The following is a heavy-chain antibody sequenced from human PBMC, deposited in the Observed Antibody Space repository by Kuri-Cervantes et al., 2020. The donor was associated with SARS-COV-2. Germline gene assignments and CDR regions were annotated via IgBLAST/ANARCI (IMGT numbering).Heavy chain of an antibody. CDR2: VYSSGST. CDR3: TRAGYVNSGYYYSFDF. D-gene: IGHD3-22*01. J-gene: IGHJ4*02. Sequence: SETLSLTCTVSGGSISSHYWSWIRQPPGKGLEWIGYVYSSGSTNYSPSLKSRVTMSVDTSKNQFSLKLTSVTAADTAVYYCTRAGYVNSGYYYSFDFWGQGTLVTVSS. V-gene: IGHV4-59*11. CDR1: GGSISSHY.